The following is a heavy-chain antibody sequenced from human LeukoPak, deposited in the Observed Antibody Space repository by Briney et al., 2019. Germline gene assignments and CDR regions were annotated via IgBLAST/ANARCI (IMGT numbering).Heavy chain of an antibody. CDR2: INHSGST. V-gene: IGHV4-34*01. D-gene: IGHD1-1*01. J-gene: IGHJ3*02. Sequence: SETLSLTCAVYGGSFSGYYWSWIRQPPGKGLEWIGEINHSGSTNYNPSLKSRVTISVDTSKNQFSLKLSSVTAAGTAVYHCVRLQPNTGEWAFDIWGQGTMVSVSS. CDR3: VRLQPNTGEWAFDI. CDR1: GGSFSGYY.